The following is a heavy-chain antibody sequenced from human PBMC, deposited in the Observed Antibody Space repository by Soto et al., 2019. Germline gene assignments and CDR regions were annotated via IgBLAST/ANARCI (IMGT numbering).Heavy chain of an antibody. CDR2: IHYSGST. V-gene: IGHV4-39*01. D-gene: IGHD3-9*01. J-gene: IGHJ4*02. CDR1: GGSISIGTDY. CDR3: ARHPGYYDVLTGYSTYYFDS. Sequence: SETLSLTCTVSGGSISIGTDYWGWIRRAPGKGLEWIGNIHYSGSTSYNPSLKSRISISVDTSKNQFSLKLSSVTAADTAVYYCARHPGYYDVLTGYSTYYFDSWGQGTLVTVSS.